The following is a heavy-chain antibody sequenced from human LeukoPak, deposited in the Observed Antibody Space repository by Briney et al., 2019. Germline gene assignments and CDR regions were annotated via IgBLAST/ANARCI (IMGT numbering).Heavy chain of an antibody. V-gene: IGHV4-34*01. CDR2: INHSGST. Sequence: SETLSLTCAVYGGSFSGYYWSWIRQPPGKGLEWIGEINHSGSTNYNPSLKSRVTISVDTSKNQFSLKLSSVTAADTAVYYCARVARLVVPAAFPRWAYYYGMDVWGQGTTVTVPS. D-gene: IGHD2-2*01. J-gene: IGHJ6*02. CDR3: ARVARLVVPAAFPRWAYYYGMDV. CDR1: GGSFSGYY.